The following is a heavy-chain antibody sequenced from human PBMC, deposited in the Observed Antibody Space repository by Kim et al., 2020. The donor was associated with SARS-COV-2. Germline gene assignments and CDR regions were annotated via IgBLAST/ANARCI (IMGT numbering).Heavy chain of an antibody. V-gene: IGHV3-30*18. D-gene: IGHD3-9*01. Sequence: GGSLRLSCAASGFTFSSYGMHWVRQAPGKGLELVAVISYDGSNKYYADSVKGRFTISRDNSKNTLYLQMNSLRAEDTAVYYCAKGFGGYYDILTGYAFDYWGQGTLVTVSS. J-gene: IGHJ4*02. CDR2: ISYDGSNK. CDR3: AKGFGGYYDILTGYAFDY. CDR1: GFTFSSYG.